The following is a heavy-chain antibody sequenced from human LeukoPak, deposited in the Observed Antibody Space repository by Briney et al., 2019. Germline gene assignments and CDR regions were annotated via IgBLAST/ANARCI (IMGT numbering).Heavy chain of an antibody. CDR3: ARHIRAAAFYP. Sequence: PAGSLRFTCAASGFSISDHFLHWVRQGPGKGLMWVSRIDRDGREINYADFVRGRFTSSRDNAKNTLYLQMNSLRDEDTAVYCCARHIRAAAFYPWRQGALVTVSS. J-gene: IGHJ5*02. CDR1: GFSISDHF. V-gene: IGHV3-74*01. D-gene: IGHD6-13*01. CDR2: IDRDGREI.